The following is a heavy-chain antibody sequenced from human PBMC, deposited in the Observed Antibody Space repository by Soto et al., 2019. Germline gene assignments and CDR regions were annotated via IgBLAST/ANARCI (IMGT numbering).Heavy chain of an antibody. V-gene: IGHV3-23*01. CDR3: AKVWNTYYFDY. CDR2: ITGSGYST. Sequence: GGSLRLSCTASGFAFNMYAMSWVRQAPGKGLEWVSTITGSGYSTDYADSVKGRFTISRDNSKNTVYLQMNSLRAEDTAVYYCAKVWNTYYFDYWGQGTLVTVSS. J-gene: IGHJ4*02. CDR1: GFAFNMYA. D-gene: IGHD1-1*01.